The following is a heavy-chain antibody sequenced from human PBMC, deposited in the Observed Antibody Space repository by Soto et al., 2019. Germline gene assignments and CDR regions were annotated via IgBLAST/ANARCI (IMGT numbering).Heavy chain of an antibody. CDR2: IRSKVFGETT. J-gene: IGHJ5*02. D-gene: IGHD3-22*01. CDR1: GFTFDENA. CDR3: TRAYDNSRYWFDP. V-gene: IGHV3-49*03. Sequence: GGSLRLSCTASGFTFDENAMSWFRQAPGKGLERVGFIRSKVFGETTEYATSVEGRFTISRDDSKSITYLQMNSLKTEDTAVYYCTRAYDNSRYWFDPWGQGTLVTVSS.